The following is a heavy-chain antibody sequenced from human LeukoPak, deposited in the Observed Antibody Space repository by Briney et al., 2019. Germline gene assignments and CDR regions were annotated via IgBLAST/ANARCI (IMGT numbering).Heavy chain of an antibody. V-gene: IGHV3-11*05. J-gene: IGHJ6*02. D-gene: IGHD3-10*01. CDR2: ISSSSSYT. CDR1: GFTFSDYY. Sequence: PGGSLRLSCAASGFTFSDYYMSWIRQAPGKGLEWVSYISSSSSYTNYADSVKGRFTISRDNAKNSLYLQMNSLRAEDTAVYYCARAYGSGYGMDVWGQGTTVTVSS. CDR3: ARAYGSGYGMDV.